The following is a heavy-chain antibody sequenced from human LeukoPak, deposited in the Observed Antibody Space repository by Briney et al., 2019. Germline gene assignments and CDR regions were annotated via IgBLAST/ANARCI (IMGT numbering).Heavy chain of an antibody. CDR2: ISGSGGST. V-gene: IGHV3-23*01. CDR1: GFTFSSYA. CDR3: AKGGRFRLLRGDY. J-gene: IGHJ4*02. D-gene: IGHD3-22*01. Sequence: GGSLRLPCAASGFTFSSYAMNWVRQAPGKGLEWVSAISGSGGSTYYADSVKGRFTISRDNSKNTLYLQMNSLRAEDTAVYYCAKGGRFRLLRGDYWGQGTLVTVSS.